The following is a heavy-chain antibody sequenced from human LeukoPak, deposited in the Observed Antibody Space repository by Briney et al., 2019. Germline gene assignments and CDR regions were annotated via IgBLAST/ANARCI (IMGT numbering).Heavy chain of an antibody. CDR1: GASISRSSYY. CDR3: ASAGSGLY. D-gene: IGHD6-19*01. Sequence: ETLSLTCTVSGASISRSSYYWGWVRQAPGKGLEWVSYISSSSSTIYYADSVKGRFTISRDNAKNSLYLQMNSLRDEDTAVYYCASAGSGLYWGQGTLVTVSS. CDR2: ISSSSSTI. V-gene: IGHV3-48*02. J-gene: IGHJ4*02.